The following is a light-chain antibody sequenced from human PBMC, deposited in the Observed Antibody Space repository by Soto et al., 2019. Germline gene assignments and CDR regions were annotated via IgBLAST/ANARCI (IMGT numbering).Light chain of an antibody. CDR3: QQGNTWPWT. J-gene: IGKJ1*01. V-gene: IGKV3-11*01. CDR1: QSVGSS. Sequence: EIVLTQSPATLSLSPVERATLSCMASQSVGSSLAWYQQKLGQAPRLLIYAASDRATGIPGRFSGSGSGTDFTLIISSLEPEDFAFYYCQQGNTWPWTFGQGTKVDIK. CDR2: AAS.